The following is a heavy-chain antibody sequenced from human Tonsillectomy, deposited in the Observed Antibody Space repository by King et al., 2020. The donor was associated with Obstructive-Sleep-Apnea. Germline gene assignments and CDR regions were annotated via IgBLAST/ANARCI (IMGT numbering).Heavy chain of an antibody. CDR1: GGSISSRSYY. CDR2: IYYTGST. Sequence: QLQESGPGLVKPSQTLSLTCTVSGGSISSRSYYWSCIRQPPGEGLEWIGFIYYTGSTYYNPSVKGRVSISVDTSKNQFSLRLSSVTAADTAVYYCARVGIVGPTRFDYYGLDVWGQGTTVTVSS. V-gene: IGHV4-30-4*01. CDR3: ARVGIVGPTRFDYYGLDV. D-gene: IGHD1-26*01. J-gene: IGHJ6*02.